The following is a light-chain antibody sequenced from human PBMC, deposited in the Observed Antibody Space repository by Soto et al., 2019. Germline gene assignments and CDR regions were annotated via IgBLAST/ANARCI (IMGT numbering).Light chain of an antibody. J-gene: IGKJ1*01. CDR1: QSVSSAN. Sequence: EIGLTQSPGTLSVSPGERATLSFMASQSVSSANFAWYQQKPGQAPRLLIYGASSRATGIPDRFSGSGSGTVFTLTINSLQPDDFATYYCQQYKSYWTFGQGTKVDIK. CDR3: QQYKSYWT. V-gene: IGKV3-20*01. CDR2: GAS.